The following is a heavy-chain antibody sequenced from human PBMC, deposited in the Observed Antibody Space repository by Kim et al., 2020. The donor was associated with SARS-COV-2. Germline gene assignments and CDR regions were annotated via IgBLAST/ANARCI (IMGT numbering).Heavy chain of an antibody. D-gene: IGHD6-19*01. CDR3: ARGSGWAFDY. Sequence: TNSAQKFGGKATITRNTTASTAYMELRSLRSEDTAVYYCARGSGWAFDYWGQGTLVTVAS. CDR2: T. V-gene: IGHV1-3*01. J-gene: IGHJ4*02.